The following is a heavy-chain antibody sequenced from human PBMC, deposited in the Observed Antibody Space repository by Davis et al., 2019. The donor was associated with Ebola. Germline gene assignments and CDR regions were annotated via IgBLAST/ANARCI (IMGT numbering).Heavy chain of an antibody. D-gene: IGHD6-13*01. CDR3: ARGRDSSSWYVGDFDY. V-gene: IGHV3-7*01. J-gene: IGHJ4*02. CDR2: IKQDGSEK. Sequence: GESLKISCAASGFRFGDYAMHWVRQAPGKGLEWVANIKQDGSEKYYVDSVKGRFTISRDNAKNSLYLQMNSLRAEDTAVYYCARGRDSSSWYVGDFDYWGQGTLVTVSS. CDR1: GFRFGDYA.